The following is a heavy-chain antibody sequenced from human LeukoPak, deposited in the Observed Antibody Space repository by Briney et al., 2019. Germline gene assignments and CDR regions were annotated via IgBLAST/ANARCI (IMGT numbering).Heavy chain of an antibody. CDR2: ISYDGSNK. V-gene: IGHV3-30-3*01. CDR3: ARDARSPPDYYYYMDV. CDR1: GFTFSSYA. Sequence: GGSLRLSCAASGFTFSSYAMHWVRQAPGKGLEWVAVISYDGSNKYYADSVKGRFTISRDNSKNTLYLQMNSLRAEDTAVYYCARDARSPPDYYYYMDVWGKGTTVTVSS. J-gene: IGHJ6*03.